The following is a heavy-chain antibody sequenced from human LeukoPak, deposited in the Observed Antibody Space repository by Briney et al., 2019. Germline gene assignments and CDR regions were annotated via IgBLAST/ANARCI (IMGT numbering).Heavy chain of an antibody. CDR1: GFTFSSYS. J-gene: IGHJ5*02. CDR3: ARYCSSTSCYGFDP. D-gene: IGHD2-2*01. Sequence: GGSLRLSCAASGFTFSSYSMNWVRHAPGTGLEWVSSISSSSSYIYYADSVKGRFTISSDNAKNSLYLQMNSLRAEDTAVYYCARYCSSTSCYGFDPWGQGTLVTVSS. CDR2: ISSSSSYI. V-gene: IGHV3-21*01.